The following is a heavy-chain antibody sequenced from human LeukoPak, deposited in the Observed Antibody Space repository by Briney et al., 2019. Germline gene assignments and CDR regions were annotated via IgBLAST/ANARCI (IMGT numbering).Heavy chain of an antibody. Sequence: ASVKVSCKASGCTFTSYDINWVRQATGQGLEWMGWMNPNSGNTGYAQKFQGRVTMTRNTSISIAYMELSSLRSDDTAVYYCARATGKDILTGRKLDNWGQGTLVTVSS. CDR2: MNPNSGNT. D-gene: IGHD3-9*01. CDR1: GCTFTSYD. V-gene: IGHV1-8*01. CDR3: ARATGKDILTGRKLDN. J-gene: IGHJ4*02.